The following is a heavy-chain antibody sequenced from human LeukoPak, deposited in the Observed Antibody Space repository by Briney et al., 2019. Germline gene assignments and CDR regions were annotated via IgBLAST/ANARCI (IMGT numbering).Heavy chain of an antibody. V-gene: IGHV4-59*01. CDR1: GDSISNYY. D-gene: IGHD2-2*01. Sequence: PSETQTLTCTVSGDSISNYYWTWIRQPPGKGLEWIGYINYSGNTSYNPSLKSRVTISVDTSKNQFSLRLSSVTAADTAVYYCARERLYQLRPCYFDLWGRATMVTVSS. J-gene: IGHJ2*01. CDR3: ARERLYQLRPCYFDL. CDR2: INYSGNT.